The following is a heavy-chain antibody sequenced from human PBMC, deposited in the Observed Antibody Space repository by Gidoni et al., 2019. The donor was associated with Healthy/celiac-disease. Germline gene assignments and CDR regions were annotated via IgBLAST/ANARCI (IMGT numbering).Heavy chain of an antibody. CDR2: IYYSGST. CDR3: ARGLYDFWCGYPHPLAFDI. D-gene: IGHD3-3*01. J-gene: IGHJ3*02. V-gene: IGHV4-59*01. Sequence: QVQLQESGPGLVKPSETLSLTCTVSGGSISSYYWSWIRQPPGKGLEWIGYIYYSGSTNYNPSLKSRVTISVDTSKNQFSLKLSSVTAADTAVYYCARGLYDFWCGYPHPLAFDIWGQGTMVTVSS. CDR1: GGSISSYY.